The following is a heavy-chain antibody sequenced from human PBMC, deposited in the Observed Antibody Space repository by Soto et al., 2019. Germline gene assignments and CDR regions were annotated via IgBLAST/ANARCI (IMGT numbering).Heavy chain of an antibody. Sequence: EVQLLESGGGLVQPGGSLRLSCAASGFTFSSYAMSWVRQAPGKGLGWVSAISGSGGSTYYADSVKGRFTISRDNSKNTLYLEMNSLSAEDTAVYYCAKDHGGDDGGFDYWGQGTLVTVSS. CDR1: GFTFSSYA. V-gene: IGHV3-23*01. J-gene: IGHJ4*02. D-gene: IGHD4-17*01. CDR3: AKDHGGDDGGFDY. CDR2: ISGSGGST.